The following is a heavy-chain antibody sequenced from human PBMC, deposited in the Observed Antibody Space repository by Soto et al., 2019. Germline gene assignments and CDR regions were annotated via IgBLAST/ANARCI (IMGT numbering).Heavy chain of an antibody. CDR2: IYYSGST. J-gene: IGHJ5*01. CDR3: ARLIGNSWLDS. V-gene: IGHV4-59*08. D-gene: IGHD4-4*01. Sequence: PSETLSLTCTVSGGSISSYYSSWIRQPPGKGLEWIGYIYYSGSTNYNPSLKSGVTISVDTSKNQFSLKLSSVTSAATAVSFCARLIGNSWLDSWGQGTLVTVSS. CDR1: GGSISSYY.